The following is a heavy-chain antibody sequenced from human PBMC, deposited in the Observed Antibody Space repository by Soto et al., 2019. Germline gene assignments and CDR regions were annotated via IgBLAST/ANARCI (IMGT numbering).Heavy chain of an antibody. V-gene: IGHV4-30-2*01. J-gene: IGHJ4*02. CDR1: GGSISRGVYS. Sequence: QLQLQESGSGLVEPSQTLSLTCAVSGGSISRGVYSWNWIRHAPGTGLEWIGYIYHSGSTYYNPSLRSRVTILMDRSKNQFSLRLSSVTAADTAVYYCARAHSYDSTGRHLSPYFEYWGQGTLVTVSP. CDR3: ARAHSYDSTGRHLSPYFEY. D-gene: IGHD3-22*01. CDR2: IYHSGST.